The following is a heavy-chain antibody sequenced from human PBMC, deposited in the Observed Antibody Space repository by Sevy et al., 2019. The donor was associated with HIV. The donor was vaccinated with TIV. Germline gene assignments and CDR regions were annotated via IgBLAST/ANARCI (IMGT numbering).Heavy chain of an antibody. J-gene: IGHJ6*02. CDR3: ARESPYIAAAGKYYYYNGMDV. V-gene: IGHV4-59*02. D-gene: IGHD6-13*01. CDR2: IYYSGST. CDR1: GGSVSSYF. Sequence: SESLSLTCTVSGGSVSSYFWSWIRQPPGKGLEWIGYIYYSGSTDYNPSLKSRVTISLDSSKNQFSLKLSSVTAADTAVYYCARESPYIAAAGKYYYYNGMDVWGQGTTVTVSS.